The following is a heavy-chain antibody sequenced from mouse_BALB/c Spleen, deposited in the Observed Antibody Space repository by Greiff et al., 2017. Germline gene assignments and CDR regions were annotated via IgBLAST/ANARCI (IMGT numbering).Heavy chain of an antibody. CDR1: GYSLTSYG. D-gene: IGHD2-1*01. V-gene: IGHV2-9*02. CDR2: IWAGGST. Sequence: VQLVESGPGLVAPSPSLSITCTVSGYSLTSYGVHWVSQPPGQGLEWLGVIWAGGSTNYNSALMSRLSISKDNSKSQVFLKMNSLQTDDTAMYYCARGDCNDSCYAMDYWGQGTSVTVSS. CDR3: ARGDCNDSCYAMDY. J-gene: IGHJ4*01.